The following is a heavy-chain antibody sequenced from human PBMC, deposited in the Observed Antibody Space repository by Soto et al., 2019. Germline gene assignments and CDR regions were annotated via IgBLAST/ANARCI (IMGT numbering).Heavy chain of an antibody. J-gene: IGHJ6*01. Sequence: PGGSLRLSCAASGFTFSSYGMHWVRQAPGKGLEWVAVISYDGGNKYYADSVKGRFTISRDTSKNTLYLQMNSLRAEATAVYYCAKDLQVRRITIFGVVERYGMDVWGQGTTVTVSS. CDR2: ISYDGGNK. CDR1: GFTFSSYG. CDR3: AKDLQVRRITIFGVVERYGMDV. V-gene: IGHV3-30*18. D-gene: IGHD3-3*01.